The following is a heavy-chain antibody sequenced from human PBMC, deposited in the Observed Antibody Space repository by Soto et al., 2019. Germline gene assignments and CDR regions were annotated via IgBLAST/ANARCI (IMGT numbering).Heavy chain of an antibody. CDR3: AHWGSGSRTQNYYYYGMDV. Sequence: ASVKVSCKASGYTFASYGISWVRQAPGQGLEWMGWISAYNGNTNYAQKLQGRVTMTTDTSTSTAYMELRSLRSDDTAVYYCAHWGSGSRTQNYYYYGMDVWGQGTTVTVSS. CDR2: ISAYNGNT. CDR1: GYTFASYG. V-gene: IGHV1-18*01. D-gene: IGHD3-16*01. J-gene: IGHJ6*02.